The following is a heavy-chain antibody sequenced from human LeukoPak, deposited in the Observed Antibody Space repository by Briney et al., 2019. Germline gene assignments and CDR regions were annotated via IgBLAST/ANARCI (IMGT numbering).Heavy chain of an antibody. J-gene: IGHJ3*02. CDR2: ISGSGGST. CDR3: AIDYGSGSYYMGAFDI. Sequence: GGSLRLSCAASGFTFSSYAMSWVRQAPGKGLEWVSAISGSGGSTYYADSVKGRFTISRDNSKNTLYLQMNSLRAEDTAVYYCAIDYGSGSYYMGAFDIWGQGTMVTVSS. V-gene: IGHV3-23*01. CDR1: GFTFSSYA. D-gene: IGHD3-10*01.